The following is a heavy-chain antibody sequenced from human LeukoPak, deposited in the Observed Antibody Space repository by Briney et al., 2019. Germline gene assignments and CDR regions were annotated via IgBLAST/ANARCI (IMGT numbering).Heavy chain of an antibody. CDR1: GGSISSYY. CDR3: ARDRGYGDYNARYFDL. CDR2: IYYSGST. V-gene: IGHV4-59*01. D-gene: IGHD4-17*01. J-gene: IGHJ2*01. Sequence: SETLSLTCTVSGGSISSYYWSWIRQPPGKGLEWIGYIYYSGSTNYNPSLKSRVTISVDTSKNQFSLKLSSVTAADTAVYYCARDRGYGDYNARYFDLWGRGTLVTVSS.